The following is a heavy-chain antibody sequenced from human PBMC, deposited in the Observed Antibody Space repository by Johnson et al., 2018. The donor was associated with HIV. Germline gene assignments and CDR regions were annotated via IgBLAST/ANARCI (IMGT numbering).Heavy chain of an antibody. J-gene: IGHJ3*02. CDR3: AKVGATVITPRGEAFDI. D-gene: IGHD4-23*01. CDR1: GLTFSSYA. CDR2: ISYDGNNK. Sequence: QVQLVESGGGVVQPGRSLRLSCAASGLTFSSYAMHWVRQAPGKGLEWVAIISYDGNNKYYADSVKGRVTISRDNSKNTLYLQMNSLRAEDTAVYYCAKVGATVITPRGEAFDIWGQGTMVTVSS. V-gene: IGHV3-30*04.